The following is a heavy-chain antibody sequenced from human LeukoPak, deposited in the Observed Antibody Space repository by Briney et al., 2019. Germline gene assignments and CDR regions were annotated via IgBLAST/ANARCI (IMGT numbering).Heavy chain of an antibody. Sequence: PSETLSLTCTVSGGSISTYYWNWIRQPPGKGLEWIGRIYSSGSTNYNPSLKSRVTISVDTSRNQFSLKLSSVTAADTAVYYCARGETLAAYWGPGTLVTVSS. CDR2: IYSSGST. CDR1: GGSISTYY. J-gene: IGHJ4*02. CDR3: ARGETLAAY. V-gene: IGHV4-59*01. D-gene: IGHD1-1*01.